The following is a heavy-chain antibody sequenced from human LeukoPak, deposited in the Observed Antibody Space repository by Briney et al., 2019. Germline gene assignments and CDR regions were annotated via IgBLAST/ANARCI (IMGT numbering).Heavy chain of an antibody. CDR3: AKGRDKYQLLSKNWFDP. V-gene: IGHV3-9*01. J-gene: IGHJ5*02. CDR2: ISGSI. CDR1: GFTFDDYA. Sequence: GGSLRLSCAASGFTFDDYAMHWVRQAPGKGLEWVSGISGSIGYADSVNGRFTISRDNAKNSLYLQMNSLRAEDTALYYCAKGRDKYQLLSKNWFDPWGQGTLVTVSS. D-gene: IGHD2-2*01.